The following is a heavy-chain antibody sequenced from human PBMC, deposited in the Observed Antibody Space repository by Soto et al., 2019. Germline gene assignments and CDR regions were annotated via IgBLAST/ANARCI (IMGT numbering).Heavy chain of an antibody. Sequence: EVHLVESGGGLVQPGGSLRLSCAASEFTFSQHWMSWVRQALGKGLEWVADIKPDGSEKYYVDSVKGRFTISRDNAKNSVYLQMNSLRADDIAVYYCAIGHYGRDYWGQGTLVTVSS. V-gene: IGHV3-7*01. D-gene: IGHD4-17*01. CDR3: AIGHYGRDY. J-gene: IGHJ4*02. CDR2: IKPDGSEK. CDR1: EFTFSQHW.